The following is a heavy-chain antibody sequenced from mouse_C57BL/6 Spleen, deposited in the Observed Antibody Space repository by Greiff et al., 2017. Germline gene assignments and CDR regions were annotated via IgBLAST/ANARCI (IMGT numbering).Heavy chain of an antibody. J-gene: IGHJ2*01. CDR3: ARRGTTVVGFDY. Sequence: EVQLQQSGGGLVKPGGSLKLSCAASGFTFSDYGMHWVRQAPEKGLEWVAYISSGSSTIYYADTVKGRLTISRDTAKNTLFLQMTSLRSEDTAMFYCARRGTTVVGFDYWGQGTTLTVSS. D-gene: IGHD1-1*01. V-gene: IGHV5-17*01. CDR2: ISSGSSTI. CDR1: GFTFSDYG.